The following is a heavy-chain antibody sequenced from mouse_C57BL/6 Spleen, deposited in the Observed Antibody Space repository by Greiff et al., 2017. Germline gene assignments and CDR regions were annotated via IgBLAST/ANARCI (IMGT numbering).Heavy chain of an antibody. CDR2: IYPGSGST. D-gene: IGHD1-1*01. CDR3: AYYGSFYAMDY. J-gene: IGHJ4*01. Sequence: QVQLKQPGAELVKPGASVKMSCKASGYTFTSYWITWVKQRPGQGLEWIGDIYPGSGSTNYNEKFKSKATLTVDTSSSTAYMQLSSLTSEDSAVYYCAYYGSFYAMDYWGQGTSVTVSS. CDR1: GYTFTSYW. V-gene: IGHV1-55*01.